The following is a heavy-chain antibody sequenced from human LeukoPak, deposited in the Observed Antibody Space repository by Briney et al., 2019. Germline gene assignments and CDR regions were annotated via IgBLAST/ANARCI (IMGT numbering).Heavy chain of an antibody. V-gene: IGHV3-23*01. CDR1: GFTFSSYA. J-gene: IGHJ4*02. Sequence: QPGASLRLSCAASGFTFSSYAMSWVRQAPGKGLEWVSAISGSGGSTYYADSVKDRFTISRDNSKNTLYLQMNSLRAEDTAVYYCAKSPGYGDYLFDYWGQGTLVTVSS. D-gene: IGHD4-17*01. CDR2: ISGSGGST. CDR3: AKSPGYGDYLFDY.